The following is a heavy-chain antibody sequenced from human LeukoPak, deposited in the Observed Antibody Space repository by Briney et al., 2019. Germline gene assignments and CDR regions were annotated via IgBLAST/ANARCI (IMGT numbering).Heavy chain of an antibody. J-gene: IGHJ4*02. D-gene: IGHD3-16*02. CDR2: ISNSGGYT. Sequence: PGGSLRLSCAASGFTFSSYAMSWVRQAPGKGLEWVSAISNSGGYTYYADSVKGRFTISRDNSKNTLYLQMDSLRAEDTAVFYCAAQKRGNYRPYYFDYWGQGTLVTVSS. CDR1: GFTFSSYA. CDR3: AAQKRGNYRPYYFDY. V-gene: IGHV3-23*01.